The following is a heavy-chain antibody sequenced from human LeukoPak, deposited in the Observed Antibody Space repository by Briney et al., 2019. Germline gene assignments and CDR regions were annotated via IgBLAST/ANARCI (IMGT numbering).Heavy chain of an antibody. D-gene: IGHD3-22*01. CDR1: GFTFSSYA. CDR3: AKSPWVGSSGYYDY. Sequence: EGSLRLSCAASGFTFSSYAMSWVRQAPGKGLEWVSAISGSGGSTYYADSVKGRFTISRDNPKNTLYLQMNSLRAEDTAVYYCAKSPWVGSSGYYDYWGQGTLVTVSS. CDR2: ISGSGGST. J-gene: IGHJ4*02. V-gene: IGHV3-23*01.